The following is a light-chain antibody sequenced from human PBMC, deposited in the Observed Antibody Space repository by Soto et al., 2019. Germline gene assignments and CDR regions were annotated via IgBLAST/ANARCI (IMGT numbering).Light chain of an antibody. CDR3: QQYNNWPRT. V-gene: IGKV3D-15*01. CDR2: SAS. Sequence: EIVMTQSPATLSVSPGERATLSCRASQSVSSDLAWYHQKPGQAPSLLIYSASTRATGIPARFSGSGSGTVFTLTINSLQSEDFAVYYCQQYNNWPRTFGQGTKVEIK. CDR1: QSVSSD. J-gene: IGKJ1*01.